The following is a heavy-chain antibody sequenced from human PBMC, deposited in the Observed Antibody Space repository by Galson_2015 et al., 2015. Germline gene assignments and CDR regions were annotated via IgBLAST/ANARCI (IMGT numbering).Heavy chain of an antibody. D-gene: IGHD6-6*01. CDR2: ISSSGSTI. CDR1: GFTFSSYE. Sequence: SLRLSCAASGFTFSSYEMNWVRQAPGKGLEWVSYISSSGSTIYYADSVKGRFTISRDNAKNSLYLQMNSLRAEDTAVYYCARGSPAARHAFDIWGQGTMVTVSS. CDR3: ARGSPAARHAFDI. V-gene: IGHV3-48*03. J-gene: IGHJ3*02.